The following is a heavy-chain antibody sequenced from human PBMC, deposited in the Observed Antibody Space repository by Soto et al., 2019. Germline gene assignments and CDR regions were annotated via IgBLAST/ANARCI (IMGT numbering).Heavy chain of an antibody. J-gene: IGHJ4*02. D-gene: IGHD2-2*03. CDR2: INHSGSS. V-gene: IGHV4-34*01. CDR3: ARGRRSGYCSSASCYMLDS. CDR1: GGPFSSNY. Sequence: SETLSLTCAVYGGPFSSNYWNWIRQPPGKGLEWIGEINHSGSSKYNPSLKSRITMSVDASKNQFSLKLSSVTAADTAVYYCARGRRSGYCSSASCYMLDSWVQGALVTVSS.